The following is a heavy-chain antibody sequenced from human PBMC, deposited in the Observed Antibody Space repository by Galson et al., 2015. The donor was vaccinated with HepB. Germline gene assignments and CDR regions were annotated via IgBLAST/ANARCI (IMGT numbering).Heavy chain of an antibody. V-gene: IGHV3-15*01. CDR3: TTSKNPNYYDSSGYREGPYYYYGMDV. Sequence: SLRLSCAASGFTFSNAWMSWVRQAPGKGLEWVGRIKNKTDGGTTDYAAPVKGRFTISRDDSKNTLYLQMNSLKTEDTAVYYCTTSKNPNYYDSSGYREGPYYYYGMDVWGQGTTVTVSS. CDR2: IKNKTDGGTT. J-gene: IGHJ6*02. CDR1: GFTFSNAW. D-gene: IGHD3-22*01.